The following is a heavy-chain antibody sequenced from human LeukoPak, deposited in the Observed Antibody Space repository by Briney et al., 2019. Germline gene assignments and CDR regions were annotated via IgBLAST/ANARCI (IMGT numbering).Heavy chain of an antibody. D-gene: IGHD1-20*01. J-gene: IGHJ4*02. V-gene: IGHV3-11*01. Sequence: PGGSLRLSCAASGFTFSDYYMSWIRQAPGKGLEWVSYISSSGSTIYYADSVKGRFTISRDNAKNSLYLQMNSLRAEDTAVYYCARDGPQNTNTPRWGRHNWNDVGGDYFDYWGQGTLVTVSS. CDR1: GFTFSDYY. CDR3: ARDGPQNTNTPRWGRHNWNDVGGDYFDY. CDR2: ISSSGSTI.